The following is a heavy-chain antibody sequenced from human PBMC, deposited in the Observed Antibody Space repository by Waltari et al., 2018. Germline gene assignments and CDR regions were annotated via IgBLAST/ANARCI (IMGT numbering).Heavy chain of an antibody. Sequence: EVQLVESGGGLVQPGRSLRLSCTASGFTFGDYAMSWVRQAPGKGLEWVGFIRSKAYGWTTEYAASVKGRFTISRDDSKSIAYLQMNSLKTEDTAVYYCTRDHYDFWSGYYSFGYWGQGTLVTVSS. CDR3: TRDHYDFWSGYYSFGY. D-gene: IGHD3-3*01. CDR1: GFTFGDYA. J-gene: IGHJ4*02. CDR2: IRSKAYGWTT. V-gene: IGHV3-49*04.